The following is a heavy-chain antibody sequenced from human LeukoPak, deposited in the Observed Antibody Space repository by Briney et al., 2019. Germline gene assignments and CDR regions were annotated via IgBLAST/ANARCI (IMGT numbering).Heavy chain of an antibody. V-gene: IGHV3-33*01. D-gene: IGHD1-26*01. CDR3: AREFGWEHMTFDY. J-gene: IGHJ4*02. CDR1: GFTFSSYG. CDR2: IWYDGSNK. Sequence: GGSLRLSCAASGFTFSSYGMHWVRQAPGKGLEWVAVIWYDGSNKYYADSVKGRFTISRDNSKNTLYLQMNSLRAEDTAVYYCAREFGWEHMTFDYWGQGTLVTVSS.